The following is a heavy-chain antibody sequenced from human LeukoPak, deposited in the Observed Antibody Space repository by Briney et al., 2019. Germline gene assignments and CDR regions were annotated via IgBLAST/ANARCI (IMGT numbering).Heavy chain of an antibody. D-gene: IGHD6-19*01. Sequence: PGGSLRLSCAASGFTFNTYTMNWVRQAPGKGLEWVSYISGSSGIIDYADSVRGRFTISRDNAKNSLYLQMNSLRAEDTAVHYCARDHVAVAGFDYWGQGTLVTVSS. V-gene: IGHV3-48*01. CDR2: ISGSSGII. J-gene: IGHJ4*02. CDR3: ARDHVAVAGFDY. CDR1: GFTFNTYT.